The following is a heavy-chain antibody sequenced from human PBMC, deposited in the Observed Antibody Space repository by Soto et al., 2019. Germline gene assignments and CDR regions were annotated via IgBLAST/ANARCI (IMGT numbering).Heavy chain of an antibody. J-gene: IGHJ4*02. CDR1: GDSVSSSSAA. CDR2: TYYRSKWYN. V-gene: IGHV6-1*01. D-gene: IGHD3-22*01. Sequence: QTLSLTCAISGDSVSSSSAAWNLIRQSPSRGLEWLGRTYYRSKWYNDYAVSVKSRITINPDTSKNQFSLQLNSVTPEDTAVYYCARGRAYYDSSGYFDYWGQGTLVTVSS. CDR3: ARGRAYYDSSGYFDY.